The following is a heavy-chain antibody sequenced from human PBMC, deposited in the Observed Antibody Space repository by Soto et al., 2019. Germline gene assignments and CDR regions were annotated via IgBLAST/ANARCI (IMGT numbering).Heavy chain of an antibody. CDR3: AKGRASDCPGCTQDY. J-gene: IGHJ4*02. V-gene: IGHV3-64*01. CDR2: ISSNGGST. Sequence: PGGSLRLSCAASGFTFSSYAMHWVRQAPGKGLEYVSAISSNGGSTYYANSVKGRFTISRDNSKNTLYLQMNSLRAEDTAVYYCAKGRASDCPGCTQDYWGQGTLVTVSS. CDR1: GFTFSSYA. D-gene: IGHD2-21*02.